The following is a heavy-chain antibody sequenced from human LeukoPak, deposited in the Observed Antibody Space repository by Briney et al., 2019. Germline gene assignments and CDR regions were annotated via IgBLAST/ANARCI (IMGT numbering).Heavy chain of an antibody. V-gene: IGHV3-30*04. CDR2: ISYDGSNK. D-gene: IGHD1-26*01. Sequence: GGSLRLSCAAPGFTFSSYAMHWVRQAPGKGLEWVAVISYDGSNKYYADSVKGRFTITRDNSKNTLYLQMNSLRAEDTAVYYCAREVGGIVGATSPYFDYWGQGTLVTVSS. CDR1: GFTFSSYA. CDR3: AREVGGIVGATSPYFDY. J-gene: IGHJ4*02.